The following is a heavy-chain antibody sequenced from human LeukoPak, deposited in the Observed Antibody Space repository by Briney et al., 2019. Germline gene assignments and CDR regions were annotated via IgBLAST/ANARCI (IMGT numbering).Heavy chain of an antibody. CDR1: GFTFSSYA. D-gene: IGHD3-3*01. Sequence: PGGSLRLSCAASGFTFSSYAMTWVRQAPGKGLEWVSAINDSGGSTYYADSVTGRFTIYRHNSKNTLYLQMHSPRAEDTAVYYCAQREYNFWSGYFFWGQGTLVTVSS. J-gene: IGHJ4*02. CDR3: AQREYNFWSGYFF. V-gene: IGHV3-23*01. CDR2: INDSGGST.